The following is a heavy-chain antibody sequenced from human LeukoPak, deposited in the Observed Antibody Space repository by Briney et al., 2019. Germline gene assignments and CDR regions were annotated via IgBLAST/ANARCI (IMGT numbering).Heavy chain of an antibody. CDR1: SGSISTSNYY. D-gene: IGHD4-17*01. CDR3: ARGYGDYGSPFFDY. Sequence: SETLSLTCTVSSGSISTSNYYWGWVRQPPGKALEWIGNIFYSGSTYYSPSLKSRVTISLDTSRNQFSLKLSSVTAADTAVYYCARGYGDYGSPFFDYWGQGTLVTVSS. J-gene: IGHJ4*02. V-gene: IGHV4-39*07. CDR2: IFYSGST.